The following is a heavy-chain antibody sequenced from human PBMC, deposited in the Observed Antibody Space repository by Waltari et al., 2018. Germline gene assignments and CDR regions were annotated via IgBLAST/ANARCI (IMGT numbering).Heavy chain of an antibody. D-gene: IGHD3-22*01. Sequence: EVHLLESGGGLAQPGGSLSLSCAAPGFYFISYAMSWVRQAPGKGLEWVSGISDSGVITKYADSVKGRFTVSRDNSKNTVFLQLNSLRAEDTAIYYCARHLYSIDYLELGNWGQGTLVTVSS. CDR3: ARHLYSIDYLELGN. V-gene: IGHV3-23*01. CDR1: GFYFISYA. J-gene: IGHJ4*02. CDR2: ISDSGVIT.